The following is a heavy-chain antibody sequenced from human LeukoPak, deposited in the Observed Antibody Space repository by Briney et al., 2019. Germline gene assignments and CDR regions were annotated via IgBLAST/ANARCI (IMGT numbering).Heavy chain of an antibody. D-gene: IGHD3-22*01. Sequence: SETLSLTCAVYGGSFSGYYWSWIRQPPGKGLEWIGEINHSGSTNYNPSLKGRVTISVDTSKNQFSLKLSSVTAADTAVYYCARRNYYDSSGYYYRYDYWGQGTLVTVSS. CDR2: INHSGST. J-gene: IGHJ4*02. CDR3: ARRNYYDSSGYYYRYDY. V-gene: IGHV4-34*01. CDR1: GGSFSGYY.